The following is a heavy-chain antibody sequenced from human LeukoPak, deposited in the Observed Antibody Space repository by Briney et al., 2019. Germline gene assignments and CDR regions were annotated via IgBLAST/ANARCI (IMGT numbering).Heavy chain of an antibody. V-gene: IGHV3-23*01. CDR1: GFTFSSYA. Sequence: GGSLRLSCAASGFTFSSYAMSWVRQAPGKGLEWVSAISGSGGNTYYADSVKGRFTISRDNSKDMLYLQMNSLRAEDTAVYYRAKFSPYGGNSYWGQGTLVTVSS. CDR3: AKFSPYGGNSY. J-gene: IGHJ4*02. D-gene: IGHD4-23*01. CDR2: ISGSGGNT.